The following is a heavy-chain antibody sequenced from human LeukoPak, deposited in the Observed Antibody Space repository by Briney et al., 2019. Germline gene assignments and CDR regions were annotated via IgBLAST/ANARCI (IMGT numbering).Heavy chain of an antibody. J-gene: IGHJ4*02. CDR1: GYSISTGYF. V-gene: IGHV4-38-2*02. CDR2: IYRGETA. Sequence: SETLSLICTVSGYSISTGYFWGWIRQPPGKGLEWIGSIYRGETAYYNPSLKSRVTISLDTSRNQFSLKLSSVTAADTATYYCARLAWFDSTGYYYYFDYWGQGTLVTVSS. D-gene: IGHD3-22*01. CDR3: ARLAWFDSTGYYYYFDY.